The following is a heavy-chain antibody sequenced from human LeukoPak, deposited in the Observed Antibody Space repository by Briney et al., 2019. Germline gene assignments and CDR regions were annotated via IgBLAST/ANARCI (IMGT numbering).Heavy chain of an antibody. CDR3: XXVXSGCXACDFDY. CDR2: LGGINGYT. V-gene: IGHV3-23*01. Sequence: GGSLRLSCVASGFTFSSYAMSWVRQPPGKGLEWVSSLGGINGYTYYADSVKGRFSISRDNSKNTLYLQMNSLRAEDTALYYCXXVXSGCXACDFDYWGRGTLVTVSS. D-gene: IGHD2-2*01. CDR1: GFTFSSYA. J-gene: IGHJ4*02.